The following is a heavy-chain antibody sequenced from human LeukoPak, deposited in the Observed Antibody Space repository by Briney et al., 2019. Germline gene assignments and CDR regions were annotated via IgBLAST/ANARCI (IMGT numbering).Heavy chain of an antibody. V-gene: IGHV3-9*01. CDR1: GFTFDDYA. CDR3: AKGLVDIVAGDAFDI. CDR2: ISWNSGSI. D-gene: IGHD5-12*01. Sequence: GRSLRLSCAASGFTFDDYAMHWVRQAPGKGLEWVSGISWNSGSIGYADSVKGRFTISRDNAKNSLYLQMNSLRAEDTALYYCAKGLVDIVAGDAFDIWGQGTMVTVSS. J-gene: IGHJ3*02.